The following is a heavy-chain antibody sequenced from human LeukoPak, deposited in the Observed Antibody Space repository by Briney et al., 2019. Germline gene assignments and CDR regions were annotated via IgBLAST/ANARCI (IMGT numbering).Heavy chain of an antibody. CDR1: GFTFSSYG. D-gene: IGHD3-10*02. Sequence: GGSLRLSCAASGFTFSSYGMHWVSQAPGKGLEWVAVIWYDGSNKYYADSVKGRFTISRDNSKNTLYLQMNSLRAEDTAVYYCARDRRGTYVRYYFDYWGQGTLVTVSS. V-gene: IGHV3-33*01. CDR2: IWYDGSNK. CDR3: ARDRRGTYVRYYFDY. J-gene: IGHJ4*02.